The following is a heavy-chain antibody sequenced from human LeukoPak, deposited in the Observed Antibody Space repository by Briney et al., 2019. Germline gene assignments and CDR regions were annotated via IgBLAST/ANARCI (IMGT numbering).Heavy chain of an antibody. J-gene: IGHJ4*02. CDR1: GDSMSSYH. CDR3: ARKGATYLFDY. V-gene: IGHV4-4*09. Sequence: PSETLSLTCAVSGDSMSSYHWSWIRQSPGKGLEWIGYISGSGSTNYKPSLRSRVTISRDTSKNQFSLGVSTVTAADTAVYYCARKGATYLFDYWGQGTLVTVSS. D-gene: IGHD4/OR15-4a*01. CDR2: ISGSGST.